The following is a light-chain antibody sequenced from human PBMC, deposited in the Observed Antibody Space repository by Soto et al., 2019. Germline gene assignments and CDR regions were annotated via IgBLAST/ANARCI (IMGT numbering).Light chain of an antibody. CDR1: QSVSSD. J-gene: IGKJ4*01. CDR3: QQYNPWPPLT. Sequence: EIVITQSPATLYVSSGERVPLCCRASQSVSSDLAWYQQKPGQAPRLFIYGASTRATGIPARFIGSGSGTEFTLTISSLQSEDVAVYYCQQYNPWPPLTFGGGTKVEIK. CDR2: GAS. V-gene: IGKV3-15*01.